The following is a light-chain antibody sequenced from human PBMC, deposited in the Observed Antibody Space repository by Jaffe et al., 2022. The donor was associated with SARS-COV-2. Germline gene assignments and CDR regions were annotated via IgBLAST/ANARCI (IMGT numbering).Light chain of an antibody. CDR3: QQRYDTPHLT. V-gene: IGKV1-39*01. Sequence: DIQMTQSPSSLPASVGDRVTITCRASQSIGKYVNWYQQKPGKAPELLIYAASTLQTGVPSRFSGSGSGTDFTLTISGLQPEDFATYYCQQRYDTPHLTFGGGTKVEIK. CDR1: QSIGKY. CDR2: AAS. J-gene: IGKJ4*01.